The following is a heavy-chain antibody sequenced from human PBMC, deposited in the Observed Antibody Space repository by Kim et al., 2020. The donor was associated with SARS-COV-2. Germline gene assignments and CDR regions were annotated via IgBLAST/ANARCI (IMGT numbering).Heavy chain of an antibody. V-gene: IGHV4-39*01. Sequence: SETLSLTCVVSGGSISSNDYYWAWIRQPPGKGLEWIGHISYSGTTFYNPSLKSRVTISVDTWRTRYSLNLNSVTATDTAVYYCARLTRASHFEDWGQGTLVTVSS. J-gene: IGHJ4*02. CDR1: GGSISSNDYY. CDR3: ARLTRASHFED. D-gene: IGHD1-26*01. CDR2: ISYSGTT.